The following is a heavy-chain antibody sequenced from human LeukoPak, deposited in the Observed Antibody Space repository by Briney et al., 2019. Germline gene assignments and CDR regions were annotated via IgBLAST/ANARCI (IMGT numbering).Heavy chain of an antibody. D-gene: IGHD6-19*01. CDR3: ARVYSSGWPAYYYYGMDV. Sequence: SETLSLTCAVYGGSFSGYYWSWIRQPPGKGQEWIGEINHSGSTNYNPSLKSRVTISVDTSKNQFSLKLSSVTAADTAVYYCARVYSSGWPAYYYYGMDVWGQGTTVTVSS. J-gene: IGHJ6*02. V-gene: IGHV4-34*01. CDR1: GGSFSGYY. CDR2: INHSGST.